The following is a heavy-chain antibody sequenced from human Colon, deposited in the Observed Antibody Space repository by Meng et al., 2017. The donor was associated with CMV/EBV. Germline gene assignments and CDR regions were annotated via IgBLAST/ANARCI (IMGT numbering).Heavy chain of an antibody. CDR3: ARDKVKYGTVFYHYGMDV. Sequence: ASVTVSCKTSGYTVDSYCFTWVRQAPGQGLEWMGWISGYNGNTKYGKKFQGRATMTTDTSTSTAYMELRSLRSDDTAVYYCARDKVKYGTVFYHYGMDVWGQGTTVTVSS. D-gene: IGHD3/OR15-3a*01. J-gene: IGHJ6*02. CDR2: ISGYNGNT. CDR1: GYTVDSYC. V-gene: IGHV1-18*01.